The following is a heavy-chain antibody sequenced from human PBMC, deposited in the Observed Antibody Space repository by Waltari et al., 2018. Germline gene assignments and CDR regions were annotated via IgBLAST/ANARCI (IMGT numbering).Heavy chain of an antibody. D-gene: IGHD4-4*01. V-gene: IGHV3-15*01. J-gene: IGHJ3*02. CDR2: IKNGGAT. CDR3: ATDDYGNVRGGWEADAFDI. CDR1: GFTFRDVW. Sequence: EVQLVESGGDLVKPGGSLRLSCAASGFTFRDVWLSWVRQAPGKGLGGVGRIKNGGATEYAAPVQGRVTISRDDSIDTLYLQMSSLKSEDTAVYYCATDDYGNVRGGWEADAFDIWGQGTTVIVSS.